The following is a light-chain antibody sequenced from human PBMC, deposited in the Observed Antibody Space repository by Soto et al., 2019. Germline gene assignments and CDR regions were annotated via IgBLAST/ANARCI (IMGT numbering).Light chain of an antibody. V-gene: IGLV2-23*01. Sequence: QSALTQPASVSGSPGQSITISCTGTSSDVGSYNLVSWYQQHPGKAPKVMIYEDIKRPSGVSNRFSGSKTDNTASLTISGLQAEDEADYYCCSCVESSTYVFGSGTKLTVL. CDR2: EDI. CDR1: SSDVGSYNL. CDR3: CSCVESSTYV. J-gene: IGLJ1*01.